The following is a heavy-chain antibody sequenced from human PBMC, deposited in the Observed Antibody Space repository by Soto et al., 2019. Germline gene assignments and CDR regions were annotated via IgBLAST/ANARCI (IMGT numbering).Heavy chain of an antibody. J-gene: IGHJ3*02. CDR2: IGGGYGST. CDR3: AKGILVKPPGTRTFDI. V-gene: IGHV3-23*01. Sequence: EVQLLESGGGLVQPGGSLRLSCAASGFTFINYAMSWVRQAPGKGMEWVSTIGGGYGSTYYADPVKGRFTIPRDHSNSALNLQLNGLRGSDTAIYYCAKGILVKPPGTRTFDIWGQGTIVIVSS. D-gene: IGHD6-13*01. CDR1: GFTFINYA.